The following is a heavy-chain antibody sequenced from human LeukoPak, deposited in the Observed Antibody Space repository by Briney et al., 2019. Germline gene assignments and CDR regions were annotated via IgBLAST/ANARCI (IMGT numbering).Heavy chain of an antibody. J-gene: IGHJ3*02. V-gene: IGHV3-23*01. CDR1: EFTFRSYA. D-gene: IGHD2-21*02. CDR3: AKDNDGGNSPTLADAFDI. Sequence: GGSLRLSCVGSEFTFRSYAMSWVRQAPGKGLEWVSAISGSGGSTYYADSVKGRFTISRDNSKNTLYLQMNSLRAEDTAVYYCAKDNDGGNSPTLADAFDIWGQGTMVTVSS. CDR2: ISGSGGST.